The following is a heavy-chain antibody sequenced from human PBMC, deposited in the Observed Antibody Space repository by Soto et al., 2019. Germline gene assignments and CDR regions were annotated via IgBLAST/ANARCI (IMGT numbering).Heavy chain of an antibody. CDR2: IYYSGST. D-gene: IGHD4-17*01. V-gene: IGHV4-31*03. CDR3: ARGSSANLSAGDYGFGDYYYYMDV. CDR1: GGSISSGGYY. Sequence: SETLSLTCTVSGGSISSGGYYWSWIRQHPGKGLEWIGYIYYSGSTYYNPSLKSRVTISVDTSKNQFSLKLSSVTAADTAVYYCARGSSANLSAGDYGFGDYYYYMDVWGKGTTVTVSS. J-gene: IGHJ6*03.